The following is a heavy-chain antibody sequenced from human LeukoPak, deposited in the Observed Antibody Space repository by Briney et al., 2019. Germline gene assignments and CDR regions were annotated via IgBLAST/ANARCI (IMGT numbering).Heavy chain of an antibody. D-gene: IGHD3-10*01. Sequence: GGSLRLSCAASGFTFSGYSMNWVRQAPGKGLEWVSYISSSSITIYYADSVKGRFTISRDNVKNSLELQMNSLRAEDTAMYFCARVYGLGRYRPFDPWGQGTLVTVSS. CDR1: GFTFSGYS. J-gene: IGHJ5*02. V-gene: IGHV3-48*01. CDR2: ISSSSITI. CDR3: ARVYGLGRYRPFDP.